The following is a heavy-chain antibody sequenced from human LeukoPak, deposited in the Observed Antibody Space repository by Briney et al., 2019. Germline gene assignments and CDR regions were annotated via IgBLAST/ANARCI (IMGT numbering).Heavy chain of an antibody. Sequence: SETLSLTCGVSGGSIGNTNWWRWVRQPPGKGLEWIGEVNLQGSTNYNPSLKSRVSISGDKSENHLSLKLTSVTAADTAVYYCAREGGPYRPLDYSGQGTLVTVAS. V-gene: IGHV4-4*02. CDR1: GGSIGNTNW. J-gene: IGHJ4*02. CDR3: AREGGPYRPLDY. CDR2: VNLQGST.